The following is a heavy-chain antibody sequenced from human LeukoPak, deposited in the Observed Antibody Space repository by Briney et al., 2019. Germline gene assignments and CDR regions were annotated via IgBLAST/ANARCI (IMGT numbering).Heavy chain of an antibody. J-gene: IGHJ4*02. Sequence: TSETLSLTCTVSGGSISSYYWSWIRQPPGKGLEWIGYIYYSGSTNYNPSLKSRVTISVDTSKNQFSLKLSSVTAADTAVYYCARDSSGWYYFDYWGQGTLVTVSS. V-gene: IGHV4-59*01. CDR3: ARDSSGWYYFDY. CDR2: IYYSGST. D-gene: IGHD6-19*01. CDR1: GGSISSYY.